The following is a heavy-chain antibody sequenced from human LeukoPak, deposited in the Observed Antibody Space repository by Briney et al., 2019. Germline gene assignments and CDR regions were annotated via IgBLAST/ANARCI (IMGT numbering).Heavy chain of an antibody. Sequence: SETLSLTCTVSGVSISSYFWSWIRQPPGKGLEWIGYVYYNGITNYNPSLKSRVSISLDTSKNQFSLNLNSVTAADTAVYYCASQLGGTTFHWGQGTLVTVSS. CDR1: GVSISSYF. J-gene: IGHJ4*02. CDR2: VYYNGIT. V-gene: IGHV4-59*01. CDR3: ASQLGGTTFH. D-gene: IGHD1-1*01.